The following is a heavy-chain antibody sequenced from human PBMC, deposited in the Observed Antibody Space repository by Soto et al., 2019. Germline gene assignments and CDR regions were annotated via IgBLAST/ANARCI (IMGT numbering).Heavy chain of an antibody. Sequence: GGSLRLSCAASGFTFSGSAMHWVRQASGKGLEWVGRIRSKANSYGTAYAASVKGMFTISKDDSKNTAYLQMNSLKTEDTAVYYCTIPGLMVYAYYFDYWGQGTLVTVSS. CDR3: TIPGLMVYAYYFDY. D-gene: IGHD2-8*01. V-gene: IGHV3-73*01. CDR2: IRSKANSYGT. J-gene: IGHJ4*02. CDR1: GFTFSGSA.